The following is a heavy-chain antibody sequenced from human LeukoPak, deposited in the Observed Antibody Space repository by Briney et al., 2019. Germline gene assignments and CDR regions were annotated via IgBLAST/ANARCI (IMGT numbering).Heavy chain of an antibody. J-gene: IGHJ4*02. CDR3: AKPPTHTMVRGVIRPKGLNFDY. Sequence: GGSLRLSCAASGFTFSSYAMSWVRQAPGKGLEWVSAISGSGGSTYYADSVKGRFTISRDNSKNTLYLQMNSLRAEDTAVYYCAKPPTHTMVRGVIRPKGLNFDYWGQGTLVTVFS. CDR1: GFTFSSYA. V-gene: IGHV3-23*01. D-gene: IGHD3-10*01. CDR2: ISGSGGST.